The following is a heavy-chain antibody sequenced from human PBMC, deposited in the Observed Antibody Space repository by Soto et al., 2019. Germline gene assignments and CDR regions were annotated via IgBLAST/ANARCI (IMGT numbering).Heavy chain of an antibody. Sequence: ETLSLTCAVYGGSFSGYYWSWIRQPPGKGLEWIGEINHSGSTNYNPSLKSRVTISVDTSKNQFSLKLSSVTAADTAVYYCARADNHNYGDYALVYFQHWGQGTLVTVSS. CDR1: GGSFSGYY. D-gene: IGHD4-17*01. CDR3: ARADNHNYGDYALVYFQH. CDR2: INHSGST. J-gene: IGHJ1*01. V-gene: IGHV4-34*01.